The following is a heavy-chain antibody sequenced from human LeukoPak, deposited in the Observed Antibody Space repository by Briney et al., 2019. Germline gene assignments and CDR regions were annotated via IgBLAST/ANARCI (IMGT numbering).Heavy chain of an antibody. CDR3: AKDGGEYYDILTGYYPRLYYMDV. CDR2: ISSSGSTI. Sequence: GGSLGLSCAASGFTFSDYYMSWIRQAPGKGLEWVSYISSSGSTIYYADSVKGRFTISRDNSKNTLYLQMNSLRAEDTAVYYCAKDGGEYYDILTGYYPRLYYMDVWGKGTTVTISS. J-gene: IGHJ6*03. CDR1: GFTFSDYY. V-gene: IGHV3-11*01. D-gene: IGHD3-9*01.